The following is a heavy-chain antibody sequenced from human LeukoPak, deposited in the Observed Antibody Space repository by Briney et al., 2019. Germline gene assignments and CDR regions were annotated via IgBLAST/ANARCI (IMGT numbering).Heavy chain of an antibody. Sequence: GRSLRLSCAASGFTFDDYGMSWVRQAPGKGLEWVSGINWNGGSTGYADSVKGRFTISRDNAKNSLYLQMNSLRAEDTALYYCARGRGGGKYGFDAFDIWGQGTMVTVSS. CDR2: INWNGGST. D-gene: IGHD3-16*01. CDR1: GFTFDDYG. V-gene: IGHV3-20*04. CDR3: ARGRGGGKYGFDAFDI. J-gene: IGHJ3*02.